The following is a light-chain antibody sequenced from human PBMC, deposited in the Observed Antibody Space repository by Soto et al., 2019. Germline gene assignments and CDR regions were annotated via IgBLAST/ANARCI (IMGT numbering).Light chain of an antibody. Sequence: QSALTQPRSVSGSPGQSVTISCTGTSSDVGGYNYVSRYQQHPGKAPKLMILFVSKRPSGVPDRFSGSKSGNRASLTISGLRSEDEAVYYCASWDDRLGAFIFGGGTQLTVL. V-gene: IGLV2-11*01. CDR3: ASWDDRLGAFI. CDR1: SSDVGGYNY. CDR2: FVS. J-gene: IGLJ2*01.